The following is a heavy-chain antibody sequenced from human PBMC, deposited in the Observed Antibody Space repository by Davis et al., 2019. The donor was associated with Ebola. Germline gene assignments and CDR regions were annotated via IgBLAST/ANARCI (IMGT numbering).Heavy chain of an antibody. Sequence: PSETLSLTCTVSGGSISSHYWSWIRQPPGKGLEWIGYIYYSGSTTYNPSLKSRVTISLDRSKNHFSLNLQSVTAADTAVYYCVANSSSSPWFDPWGQGTQVIVSS. CDR1: GGSISSHY. CDR3: VANSSSSPWFDP. CDR2: IYYSGST. V-gene: IGHV4-59*11. J-gene: IGHJ5*02. D-gene: IGHD6-6*01.